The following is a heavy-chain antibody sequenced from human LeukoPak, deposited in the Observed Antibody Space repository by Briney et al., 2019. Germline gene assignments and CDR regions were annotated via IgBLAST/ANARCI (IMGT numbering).Heavy chain of an antibody. D-gene: IGHD3-10*01. Sequence: ASVKVSCKASGYTFTTYTLHWVRQAPGQRLQWMGCINTGNGNTKYSQEFQGRVTITRDTSASTAYMELSSLNSEDMAVYYCARGAKFRSYGSGTYYTSLPFDPWGQGTLVSVSS. CDR1: GYTFTTYT. J-gene: IGHJ5*02. CDR2: INTGNGNT. CDR3: ARGAKFRSYGSGTYYTSLPFDP. V-gene: IGHV1-3*03.